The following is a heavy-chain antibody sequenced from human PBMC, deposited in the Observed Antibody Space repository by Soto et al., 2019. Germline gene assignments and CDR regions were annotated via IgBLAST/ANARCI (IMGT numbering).Heavy chain of an antibody. V-gene: IGHV5-10-1*01. D-gene: IGHD2-2*01. CDR3: ARHNTPHYCSSTSCYRYYYGMDV. Sequence: GESLQISCKGSGYSFTSYWISCVRQMPGKGLEWMGRIDPSDSYTNYSPSFQGHVTISADKSISTAYLQWSSLKASDTAMYYCARHNTPHYCSSTSCYRYYYGMDVWGQGTTVTVSS. CDR1: GYSFTSYW. CDR2: IDPSDSYT. J-gene: IGHJ6*02.